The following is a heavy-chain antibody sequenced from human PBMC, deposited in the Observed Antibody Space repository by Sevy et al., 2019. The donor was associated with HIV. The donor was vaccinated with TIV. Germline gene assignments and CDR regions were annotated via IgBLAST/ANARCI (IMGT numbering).Heavy chain of an antibody. D-gene: IGHD4-17*01. CDR2: IWFDGSNT. Sequence: GSLRRSCAASGFTFSTYGMHWVRQAPGKGLEWVAVIWFDGSNTYYADSVKGRFTISRDIAKNTLHLQMNSLRAEDTAVYYCARDLEFYDYGDYGPAFMPDYWGQGTLVTVSS. V-gene: IGHV3-33*01. J-gene: IGHJ4*02. CDR1: GFTFSTYG. CDR3: ARDLEFYDYGDYGPAFMPDY.